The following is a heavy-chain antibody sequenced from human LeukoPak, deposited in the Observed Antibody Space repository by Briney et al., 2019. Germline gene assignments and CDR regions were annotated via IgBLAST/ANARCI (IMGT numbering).Heavy chain of an antibody. Sequence: GGSLRLSCAASGLTFCSWSANGVRHAPGKVVEWVSAISSRSRYIFYADSVKGRFSISRDNAEHPVYMQMNRQRTEDTAVYYCARDSSRDFLRFAQTVAYWGQGTLVTVSS. CDR1: GLTFCSWS. CDR2: ISSRSRYI. V-gene: IGHV3-21*01. CDR3: ARDSSRDFLRFAQTVAY. D-gene: IGHD5-12*01. J-gene: IGHJ4*02.